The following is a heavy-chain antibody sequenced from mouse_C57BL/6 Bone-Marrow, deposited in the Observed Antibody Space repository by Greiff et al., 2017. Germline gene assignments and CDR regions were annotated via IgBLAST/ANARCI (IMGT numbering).Heavy chain of an antibody. Sequence: EVKVVESGGGLVEPGGSLKLSCAASGFTFSSYAMSWVRQTPEKRLEWVATISDGGSYTYYPDNVKGRFTISRDNAKNNLYLQMSHLKSEDTAMXDCARGSSGFPGFACWGQGSLVGDSA. CDR2: ISDGGSYT. CDR1: GFTFSSYA. J-gene: IGHJ3*01. D-gene: IGHD3-2*02. CDR3: ARGSSGFPGFAC. V-gene: IGHV5-4*03.